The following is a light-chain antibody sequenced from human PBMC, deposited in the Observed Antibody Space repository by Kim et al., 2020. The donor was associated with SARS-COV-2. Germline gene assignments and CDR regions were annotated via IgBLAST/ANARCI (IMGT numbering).Light chain of an antibody. V-gene: IGLV1-40*01. CDR2: GNS. J-gene: IGLJ3*02. Sequence: VTISCTGSSSNIGAGYDVRWYQQLPGTAPKLLIYGNSNRPSGVPDRFSGSKSGTSASLAITGLQAEDEADYYCQSYDSSLSGPWVFGGGTKVTVL. CDR3: QSYDSSLSGPWV. CDR1: SSNIGAGYD.